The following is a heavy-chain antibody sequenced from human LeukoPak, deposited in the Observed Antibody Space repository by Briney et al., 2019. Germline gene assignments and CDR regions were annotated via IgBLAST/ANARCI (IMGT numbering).Heavy chain of an antibody. CDR1: GFSFSSYG. D-gene: IGHD1-7*01. Sequence: GGSLRLSCAASGFSFSSYGMHWLRQAPGKGLEWVAFIRYDGSNKYYADSVKGRFTISRDNSNNTLYLQMNSLRGDDTAVYYCAKDGDWNYLRYYYMDVWGKGTTVTVSS. V-gene: IGHV3-30*02. CDR3: AKDGDWNYLRYYYMDV. J-gene: IGHJ6*03. CDR2: IRYDGSNK.